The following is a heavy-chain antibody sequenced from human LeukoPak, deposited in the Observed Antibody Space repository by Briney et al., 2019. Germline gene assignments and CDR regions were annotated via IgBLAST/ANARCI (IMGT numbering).Heavy chain of an antibody. CDR1: GGSISSYY. J-gene: IGHJ4*02. V-gene: IGHV4-59*01. CDR3: ASYYYDSSGYYPLAN. CDR2: IYYSGST. D-gene: IGHD3-22*01. Sequence: SDTLSLTCTVSGGSISSYYWSWIRQPPGKGLEGIGYIYYSGSTNYNPSLKSRVTISVDTSKNQFSLKLSSVTAADTAVYYCASYYYDSSGYYPLANWGQGTLVTVSS.